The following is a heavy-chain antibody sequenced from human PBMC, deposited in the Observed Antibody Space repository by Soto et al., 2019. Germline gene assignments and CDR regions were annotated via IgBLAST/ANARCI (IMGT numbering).Heavy chain of an antibody. Sequence: ASVKVSCKASGYTFTTYAMHWVRQAPGQGLEWMGIINPSGGSTSYAQKFQGRVTMTRDTSTSTVYMELSSLRSEDTAVYYCARGGIVVVPAAINYYYYYGMDVWGQGTTVTVS. CDR2: INPSGGST. D-gene: IGHD2-2*01. CDR1: GYTFTTYA. CDR3: ARGGIVVVPAAINYYYYYGMDV. J-gene: IGHJ6*02. V-gene: IGHV1-46*01.